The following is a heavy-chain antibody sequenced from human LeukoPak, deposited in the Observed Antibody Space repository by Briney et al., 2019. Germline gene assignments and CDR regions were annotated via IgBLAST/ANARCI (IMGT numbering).Heavy chain of an antibody. CDR3: ARDYVVVTATAFDI. D-gene: IGHD2-21*02. CDR1: GGTFSSYA. Sequence: SVKVSCKASGGTFSSYAISWVRQAPGQGLEWMGGIIPIFGTANYAQKFQGRVTITADKSTSTAYMELSSLRSEDTAVYYCARDYVVVTATAFDIWGQGTMVTASS. CDR2: IIPIFGTA. V-gene: IGHV1-69*06. J-gene: IGHJ3*02.